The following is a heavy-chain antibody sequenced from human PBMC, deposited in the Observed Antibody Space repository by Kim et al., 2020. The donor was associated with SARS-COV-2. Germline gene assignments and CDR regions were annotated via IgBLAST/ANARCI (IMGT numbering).Heavy chain of an antibody. J-gene: IGHJ4*02. CDR3: ARHLNNFLTGYYTDHYYFDY. D-gene: IGHD3-9*01. CDR1: GGSISSSSYY. Sequence: SETLSLTCTVSGGSISSSSYYWGWIRQPPGKGLEWIGSIYYSGSTYYNPSLKSRVTISVDTSKNQFSLKLSSVTAADTAVYYCARHLNNFLTGYYTDHYYFDYWGQGTLVTVSS. CDR2: IYYSGST. V-gene: IGHV4-39*01.